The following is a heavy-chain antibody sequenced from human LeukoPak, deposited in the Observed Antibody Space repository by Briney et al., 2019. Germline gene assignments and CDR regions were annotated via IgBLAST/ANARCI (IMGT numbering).Heavy chain of an antibody. J-gene: IGHJ4*02. CDR2: IYPGDSDT. V-gene: IGHV5-51*01. D-gene: IGHD6-19*01. CDR1: GYSFTSYW. Sequence: GESLKISCKGSGYSFTSYWIGWVRQMPGKGLEWMAIIYPGDSDTRYSLSFQGQVTISADKSISTAYLQWSSLKASDTAMYYCARAQEGYHDSSGWYLLSYWGQGTLVTVSS. CDR3: ARAQEGYHDSSGWYLLSY.